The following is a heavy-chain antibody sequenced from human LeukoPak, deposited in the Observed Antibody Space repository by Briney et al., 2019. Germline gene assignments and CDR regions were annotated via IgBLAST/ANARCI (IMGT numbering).Heavy chain of an antibody. CDR3: ARAHDFWSGYVGNYMDV. CDR2: ITSFGSDR. D-gene: IGHD3-3*01. J-gene: IGHJ6*03. CDR1: GVSFRTHS. V-gene: IGHV3-21*01. Sequence: PGGSLRLSCAASGVSFRTHSMKWVRQAPGKGLEWGSSITSFGSDRYYADSVKGRFTISRDDGKNPLYLQMSSPGAEASAVYYSARAHDFWSGYVGNYMDVWGKGTTVTVSS.